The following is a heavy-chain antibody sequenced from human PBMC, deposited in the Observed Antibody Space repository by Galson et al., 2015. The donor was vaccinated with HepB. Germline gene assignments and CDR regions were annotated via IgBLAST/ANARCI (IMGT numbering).Heavy chain of an antibody. J-gene: IGHJ4*02. Sequence: RQTPGKGLEWVAVIWFDGDIKYSADSVKDRFTISRDNSKNTLYLQMNSLRAEDTAVYYCARDFGYSSTWYISDYWGQGTLVTVSS. D-gene: IGHD6-13*01. CDR3: ARDFGYSSTWYISDY. V-gene: IGHV3-33*01. CDR2: IWFDGDIK.